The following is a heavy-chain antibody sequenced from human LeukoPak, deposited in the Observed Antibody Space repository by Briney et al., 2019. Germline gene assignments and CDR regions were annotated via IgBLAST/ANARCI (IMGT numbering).Heavy chain of an antibody. CDR3: ARMYSSSSYFDS. CDR2: IYYSGST. Sequence: KTSETLSLTCTVSGVSISGYYWNWIRQPPGKGLEWIGYIYYSGSTKYNPSLKSRVTISVDTSKNHSSLKLTSVTAADTAVYYCARMYSSSSYFDSWGQGTLVTVSS. J-gene: IGHJ4*02. D-gene: IGHD6-6*01. CDR1: GVSISGYY. V-gene: IGHV4-59*08.